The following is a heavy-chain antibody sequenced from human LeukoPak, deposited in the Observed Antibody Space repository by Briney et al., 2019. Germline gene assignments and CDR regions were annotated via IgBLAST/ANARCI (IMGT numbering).Heavy chain of an antibody. CDR1: GGTFSSYA. Sequence: SVKVSCRASGGTFSSYAISWVRQAPGQGLEWMGRIIPILGIANYAQKFQGRVTITADKPTSTAYMELSSLRSEDTAVYYCASHKGYYDSSGYTFDYWGQGTLVTVSS. J-gene: IGHJ4*02. V-gene: IGHV1-69*04. CDR3: ASHKGYYDSSGYTFDY. CDR2: IIPILGIA. D-gene: IGHD3-22*01.